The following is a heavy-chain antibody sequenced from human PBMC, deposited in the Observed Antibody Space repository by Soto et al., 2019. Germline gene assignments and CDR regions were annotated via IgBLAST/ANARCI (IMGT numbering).Heavy chain of an antibody. V-gene: IGHV4-59*01. CDR3: ARTLSGGFDY. Sequence: TSETLSRTCSVSGGSLTRNYWSWIRQPPGKGLEWLAYIHNGRSTNYNPSLMSRVSISLDTSKSQFSLNLNSVTAADTAVYYCARTLSGGFDYWGQGTLVTGSS. CDR2: IHNGRST. J-gene: IGHJ4*02. CDR1: GGSLTRNY.